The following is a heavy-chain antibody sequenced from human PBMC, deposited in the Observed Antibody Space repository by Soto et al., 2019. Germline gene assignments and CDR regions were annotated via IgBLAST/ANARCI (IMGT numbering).Heavy chain of an antibody. D-gene: IGHD2-2*01. CDR1: GGTFSSYA. V-gene: IGHV1-69*13. CDR3: ARDYKGYCISTSCLEGYYGMDV. CDR2: IIPIFGTA. Sequence: SVKVSCKASGGTFSSYAISWVRQAPGQGLEWMGGIIPIFGTANYAQKFQGRVTITADESTSTAYMELSSLRSEDTAVYYFARDYKGYCISTSCLEGYYGMDVWGRG. J-gene: IGHJ6*02.